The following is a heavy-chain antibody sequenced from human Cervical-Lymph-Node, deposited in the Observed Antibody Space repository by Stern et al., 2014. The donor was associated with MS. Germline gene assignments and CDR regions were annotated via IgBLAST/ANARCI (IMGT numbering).Heavy chain of an antibody. CDR1: GYTFTAYY. J-gene: IGHJ4*02. CDR3: ARDVVGPVALAPGLPLESYFFDY. CDR2: INPNNGGT. D-gene: IGHD2-2*01. V-gene: IGHV1-2*06. Sequence: VQLVQSGAEMKKPGASVKVSCKASGYTFTAYYMHWVRQAPGQGLEWMGRINPNNGGTNDAQKFQGRVTMTRDTSISTAFMELNRLTSDDTAVYYCARDVVGPVALAPGLPLESYFFDYWGQGALVTVSS.